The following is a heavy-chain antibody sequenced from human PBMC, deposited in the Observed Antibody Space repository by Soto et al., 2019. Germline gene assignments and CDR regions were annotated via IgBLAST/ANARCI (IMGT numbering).Heavy chain of an antibody. V-gene: IGHV3-11*06. CDR2: INPTGSYT. CDR1: GFTFSDHY. Sequence: GGSLRLSCAASGFTFSDHYMTWIRQAPGKGLEWISYINPTGSYTHYADSVRGRFSISRDNAENSLYLQMNSLRPEDTALYYCARGHHSMDVWGQGATVTVSS. J-gene: IGHJ6*02. CDR3: ARGHHSMDV.